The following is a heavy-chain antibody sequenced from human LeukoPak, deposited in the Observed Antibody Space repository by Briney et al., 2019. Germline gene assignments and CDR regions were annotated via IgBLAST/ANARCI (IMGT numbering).Heavy chain of an antibody. CDR3: AGADSGSWDFGR. D-gene: IGHD6-13*01. CDR2: INQDGSVK. V-gene: IGHV3-7*04. J-gene: IGHJ4*02. CDR1: GFTFSSYA. Sequence: QAGGSLRLSCAASGFTFSSYAMSWVRQAPGKGLEWVANINQDGSVKYYMDSVKGRFTISRDNAKNPLYLQMNSLRADDTGVYYCAGADSGSWDFGRGAQGTLVIVSS.